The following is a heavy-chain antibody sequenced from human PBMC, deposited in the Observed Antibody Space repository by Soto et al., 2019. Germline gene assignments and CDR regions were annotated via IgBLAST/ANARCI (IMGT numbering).Heavy chain of an antibody. V-gene: IGHV2-5*02. CDR2: IYWDDDK. Sequence: QITLKESGPTLVEPPQTLTLTCTFSGFSLSTHGVGVGWIRQPPGEALEGLALIYWDDDKRYNPSLKSRLTVTKDTSKNQVVLTMTNMDPVDTATYYCAHRVSLLHTWNYGAFDIWGQGTMVTVSS. CDR1: GFSLSTHGVG. D-gene: IGHD1-7*01. CDR3: AHRVSLLHTWNYGAFDI. J-gene: IGHJ3*02.